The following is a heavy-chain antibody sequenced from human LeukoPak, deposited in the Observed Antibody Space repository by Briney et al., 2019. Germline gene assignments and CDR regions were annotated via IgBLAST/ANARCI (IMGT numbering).Heavy chain of an antibody. CDR1: GGSISSSSYY. CDR3: ARALQWLVNYFDY. J-gene: IGHJ4*02. D-gene: IGHD6-19*01. CDR2: IYYSGST. V-gene: IGHV4-39*07. Sequence: SETLSLTCTVSGGSISSSSYYWGWIRQPPGKGLEWIGSIYYSGSTNYNPSLKSRVTISVDTSKNQFSLKLSSVTAADTAVYYCARALQWLVNYFDYWGQGTLVTVSS.